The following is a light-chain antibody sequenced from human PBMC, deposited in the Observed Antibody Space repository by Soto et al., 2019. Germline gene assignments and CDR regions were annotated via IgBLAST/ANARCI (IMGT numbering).Light chain of an antibody. V-gene: IGKV3-15*01. J-gene: IGKJ4*01. CDR2: GAS. Sequence: EIVMTQLPATLSVSPGERATLSCRASQSVKSNLAWYQQKPGQAPRLLIYGASTRATGFPARFSGSGSGTEFTLTISSLQSEDFAIYYCQQYNNWPLTFGGGTKLEIK. CDR1: QSVKSN. CDR3: QQYNNWPLT.